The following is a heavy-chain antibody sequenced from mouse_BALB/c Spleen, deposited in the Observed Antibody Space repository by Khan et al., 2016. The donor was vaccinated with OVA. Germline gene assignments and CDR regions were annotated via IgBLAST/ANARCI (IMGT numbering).Heavy chain of an antibody. V-gene: IGHV1-87*01. D-gene: IGHD2-3*01. Sequence: QVQLKESGAELARPGASVKLSCKASGYTFTSYWMQWVKQRPGQGLEWIGAIYPGIGDTRYTQKFRGKATLTADKSSTTAYMQLSSLASEDSAVYYGERTGGTCDGYFGYFDVWGAGTTVTVSS. CDR3: ERTGGTCDGYFGYFDV. J-gene: IGHJ1*01. CDR2: IYPGIGDT. CDR1: GYTFTSYW.